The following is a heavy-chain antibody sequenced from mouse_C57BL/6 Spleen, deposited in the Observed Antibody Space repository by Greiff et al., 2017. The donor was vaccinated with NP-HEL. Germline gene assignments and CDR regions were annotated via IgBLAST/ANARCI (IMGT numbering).Heavy chain of an antibody. CDR1: GFTFSNYW. D-gene: IGHD4-1*01. V-gene: IGHV6-3*01. CDR2: IRLKSDNYAT. CDR3: TAGSYYFDY. J-gene: IGHJ2*01. Sequence: EVQLQESGGGLVQPGGSMKLSCVASGFTFSNYWMNWVRQSPEKGLEWVAQIRLKSDNYATHYAESVKGRFTISRDDSKSSVYLQMNLRAEDTGIYYCTAGSYYFDYWGQGTTLTVSS.